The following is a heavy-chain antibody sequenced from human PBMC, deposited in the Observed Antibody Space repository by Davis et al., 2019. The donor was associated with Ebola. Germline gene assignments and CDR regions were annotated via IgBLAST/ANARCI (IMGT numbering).Heavy chain of an antibody. Sequence: SVQVSCKASGGTFSSYAISWVRQAPGQGLEWMGGIIPIFGTANYAQKFQGRVTITADESTSTAYMELSSLRSEDTAVYYCAREGYYDSSGYYYADYWGQGTLVTVSS. D-gene: IGHD3-22*01. J-gene: IGHJ4*02. CDR2: IIPIFGTA. CDR1: GGTFSSYA. V-gene: IGHV1-69*13. CDR3: AREGYYDSSGYYYADY.